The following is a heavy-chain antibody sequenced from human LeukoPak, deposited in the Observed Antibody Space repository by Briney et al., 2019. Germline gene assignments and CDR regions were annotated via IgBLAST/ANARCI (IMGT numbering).Heavy chain of an antibody. Sequence: ASVKVSCKASGYTFTGYYMHWVRQAPGQGLEWMGWINPNSGGTNYAQKFQSRVTMTRDTSISTAYMELSRLRSDDTAVYYCARAGFLAVAGTNYFVYSGQGTLVTVSS. V-gene: IGHV1-2*02. J-gene: IGHJ4*02. CDR1: GYTFTGYY. CDR3: ARAGFLAVAGTNYFVY. D-gene: IGHD6-19*01. CDR2: INPNSGGT.